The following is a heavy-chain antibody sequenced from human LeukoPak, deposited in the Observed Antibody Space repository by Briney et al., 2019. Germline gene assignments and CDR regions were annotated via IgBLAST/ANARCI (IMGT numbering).Heavy chain of an antibody. CDR1: DFTVSSNY. CDR2: IYSGGTT. D-gene: IGHD1-26*01. CDR3: ARAPYSGSYYFDY. J-gene: IGHJ4*02. V-gene: IGHV3-53*01. Sequence: GGSLRLSCAASDFTVSSNYLSWVRQAPGKGLEWVSVIYSGGTTYYADSVKGRFTISRDNSKNTLYLQMNSLRAEDTAVYYCARAPYSGSYYFDYWGQGTLVTASS.